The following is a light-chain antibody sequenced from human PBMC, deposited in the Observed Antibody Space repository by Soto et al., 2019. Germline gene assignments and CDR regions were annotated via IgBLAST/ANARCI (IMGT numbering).Light chain of an antibody. CDR3: QQYGRAPYT. CDR1: QSVRNSY. J-gene: IGKJ2*01. V-gene: IGKV3-20*01. Sequence: EILLTQSPGTLSLSPGERATLSCRASQSVRNSYLAWYQQKPGQAPRLLIYGASGRATGIPDRFSGSGSGTDFTLTISRLEPEDFAVYYCQQYGRAPYTFGQGTKLEI. CDR2: GAS.